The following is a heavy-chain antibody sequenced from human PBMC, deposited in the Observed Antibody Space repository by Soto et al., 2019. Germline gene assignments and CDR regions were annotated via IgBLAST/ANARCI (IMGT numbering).Heavy chain of an antibody. CDR3: ASDVRPGGYYFDS. CDR1: GFTFSVYS. J-gene: IGHJ4*02. CDR2: IDDSSTYL. V-gene: IGHV3-21*04. D-gene: IGHD3-10*01. Sequence: TGGSLRLSCAASGFTFSVYSMNWVRQAPGKGLEWLSSIDDSSTYLFYADSVTGRFTISRDNAKNSLYLQMNSLRVEDTAVYYCASDVRPGGYYFDSWGQGALVTVSS.